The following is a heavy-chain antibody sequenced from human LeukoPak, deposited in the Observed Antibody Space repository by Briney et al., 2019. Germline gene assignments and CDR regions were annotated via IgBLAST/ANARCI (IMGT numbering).Heavy chain of an antibody. CDR2: IWYDGSNK. J-gene: IGHJ4*02. CDR3: ARLGSRWSFDY. V-gene: IGHV3-33*01. Sequence: GGSLRLSCAASGFTFSSFGIYWVRQAPGKGLEWVAVIWYDGSNKYYADSVKGRFTISRDNSQNTAYLQMNSLRAEDTAMYYCARLGSRWSFDYWGQGTLVTVSS. CDR1: GFTFSSFG. D-gene: IGHD6-13*01.